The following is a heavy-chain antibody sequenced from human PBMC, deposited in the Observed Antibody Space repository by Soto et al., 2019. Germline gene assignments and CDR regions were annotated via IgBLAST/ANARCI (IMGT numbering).Heavy chain of an antibody. D-gene: IGHD3-10*01. Sequence: EVPLVESGGGLVKPGGSLRLSCAASGFTFSNAWMNWVRQAPGKGLEWVGRIKSKTDGGTTDYAAPVKGRFIISRDDPKNTLYLQMNGLKTEDPAVYYCTTGKRAEIVIGYYYYGRDVWGQGTTVTVSS. CDR3: TTGKRAEIVIGYYYYGRDV. J-gene: IGHJ6*02. CDR1: GFTFSNAW. V-gene: IGHV3-15*07. CDR2: IKSKTDGGTT.